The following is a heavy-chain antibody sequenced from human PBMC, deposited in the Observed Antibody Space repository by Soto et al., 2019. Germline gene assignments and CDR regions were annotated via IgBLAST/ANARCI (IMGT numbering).Heavy chain of an antibody. CDR1: GGTFSSYA. CDR3: ARGGYCSGGSCVSYYGMDV. V-gene: IGHV1-69*13. D-gene: IGHD2-15*01. J-gene: IGHJ6*02. CDR2: IIPIFGTA. Sequence: SVKVSCKASGGTFSSYAISWVRQAPGQGLEWMGGIIPIFGTANYAQKFQGRVTITADESTGTAYMELSSLRSEDTAVYYCARGGYCSGGSCVSYYGMDVWGQGTTVTVSS.